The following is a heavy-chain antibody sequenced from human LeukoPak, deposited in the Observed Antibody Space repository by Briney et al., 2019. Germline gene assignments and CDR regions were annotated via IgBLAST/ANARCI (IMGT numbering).Heavy chain of an antibody. D-gene: IGHD4-11*01. CDR1: GYTFTSYD. J-gene: IGHJ6*02. CDR3: ARDPMTTVTHYHYYYGMDV. Sequence: GASVKVSCKASGYTFTSYDINWVRQATGQGLEWMGWMNPNSGNTGYAQKFQGRVTMTRNTSISTAYMELSSLRSEDTAVYYCARDPMTTVTHYHYYYGMDVWGQGTTVTVSS. V-gene: IGHV1-8*01. CDR2: MNPNSGNT.